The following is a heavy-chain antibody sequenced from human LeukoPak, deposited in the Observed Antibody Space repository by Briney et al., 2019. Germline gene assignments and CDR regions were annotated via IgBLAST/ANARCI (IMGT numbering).Heavy chain of an antibody. D-gene: IGHD6-19*01. CDR1: GYTFTSYD. J-gene: IGHJ6*02. V-gene: IGHV1-8*01. Sequence: ASVKVSCKASGYTFTSYDINWVRQATGQGLEWMGWMNPNSGNTGYAQKFQGRVTMTRNISISTAYMELSSLRSEDTAVYYCARVISSGWNYYYYYGMDVWGQGTTVTVSS. CDR3: ARVISSGWNYYYYYGMDV. CDR2: MNPNSGNT.